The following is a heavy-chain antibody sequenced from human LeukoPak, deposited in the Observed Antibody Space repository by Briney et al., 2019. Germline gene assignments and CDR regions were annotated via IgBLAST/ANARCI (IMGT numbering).Heavy chain of an antibody. CDR1: GDSISSGDYY. V-gene: IGHV4-61*02. D-gene: IGHD4-17*01. Sequence: SETLSLTCTVSGDSISSGDYYWSWIRQPAGKGLEWIGRISSSGSTNYNPSLKSRVTISVDTSKNQFSLKLSSVTAADTAVYYCARGYIGTTVTTVRAFDIWGQGTMVTVSS. CDR3: ARGYIGTTVTTVRAFDI. J-gene: IGHJ3*02. CDR2: ISSSGST.